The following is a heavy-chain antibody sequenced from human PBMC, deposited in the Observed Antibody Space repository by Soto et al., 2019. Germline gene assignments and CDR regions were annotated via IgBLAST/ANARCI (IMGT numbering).Heavy chain of an antibody. D-gene: IGHD2-15*01. CDR3: ALSGGQGTGYYYMDV. Sequence: EVQLLESGGGLVQPGGSLRLSCAASGFTFSSYAMSWVRQAPGKGLEWVSAISGSGGSTYYADSVKGRFTISRDNSKNTLYLQMNSLSAEDTAVYYCALSGGQGTGYYYMDVWGKGTTVTVSS. V-gene: IGHV3-23*01. CDR1: GFTFSSYA. J-gene: IGHJ6*03. CDR2: ISGSGGST.